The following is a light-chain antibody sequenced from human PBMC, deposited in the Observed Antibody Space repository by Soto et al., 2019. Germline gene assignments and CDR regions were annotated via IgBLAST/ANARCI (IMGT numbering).Light chain of an antibody. V-gene: IGKV3-11*01. CDR1: QSVSSY. CDR3: QQRSNRPPLT. CDR2: DAY. Sequence: EIVLTQSPATMSLSPGERATLSCRASQSVSSYLAWYQQKPGQAPRLLIYDAYNRATGIPARFSGSGSGTDVSLTISSREPEDFAVSYCQQRSNRPPLTFGGGTKVEIK. J-gene: IGKJ4*01.